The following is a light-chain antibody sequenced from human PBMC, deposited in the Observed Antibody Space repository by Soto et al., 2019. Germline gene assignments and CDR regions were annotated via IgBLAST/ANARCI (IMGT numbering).Light chain of an antibody. CDR2: EVT. J-gene: IGLJ2*01. CDR3: SSYEGSKNLV. CDR1: SSDVGGYNF. V-gene: IGLV2-8*01. Sequence: QSALTQPPSASGSPGQSVTISCTGTSSDVGGYNFVSWYQQRSGKAPKLLIYEVTKRPSGVPDRFSGSKSGNTASLTVSGLQAEDEADYYCSSYEGSKNLVFGGGTQLTV.